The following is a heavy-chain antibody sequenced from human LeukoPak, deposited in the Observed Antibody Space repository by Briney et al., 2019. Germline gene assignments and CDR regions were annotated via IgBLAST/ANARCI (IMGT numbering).Heavy chain of an antibody. CDR3: ARLGYYGAKTDFDY. CDR2: IYYSGST. D-gene: IGHD4-17*01. CDR1: GGSISSSSYY. Sequence: SETLSLTCTVSGGSISSSSYYWGWIRQPPGKGLEWIGSIYYSGSTYYNPSLKSRVTISVDTSKNQFSLKLSSLTAADTAVYYCARLGYYGAKTDFDYWGQGTLVTVSS. J-gene: IGHJ4*02. V-gene: IGHV4-39*01.